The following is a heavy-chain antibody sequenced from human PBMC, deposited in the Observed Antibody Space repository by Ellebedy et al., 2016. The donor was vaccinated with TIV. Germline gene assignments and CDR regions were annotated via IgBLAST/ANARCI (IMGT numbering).Heavy chain of an antibody. CDR1: GFTLSGYW. CDR2: INTDGSST. Sequence: PGGSLRLSCAASGFTLSGYWMHWVRQVPGKGLMWVSRINTDGSSTSYADSVEGRFTNTRDNAKKTLYLEMSSLRPEDTAVYYCTRESFRYFDWDLWGQGTLVTVSS. J-gene: IGHJ4*02. D-gene: IGHD3-9*01. V-gene: IGHV3-74*01. CDR3: TRESFRYFDWDL.